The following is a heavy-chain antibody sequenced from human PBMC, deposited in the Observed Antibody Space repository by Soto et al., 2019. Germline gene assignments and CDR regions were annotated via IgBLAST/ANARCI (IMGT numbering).Heavy chain of an antibody. CDR2: IIPIFGTA. V-gene: IGHV1-69*01. Sequence: QVQLVQSGAEVKKPGSSVKVSCKASGGTFSSYAISWVRQAPGQGLEWMGGIIPIFGTANYAQKFQGRVTITADESTSTAYMELSRLRSEDTAVYYCARGPSKPYSYGYYFDYWGQGTLVTVSS. CDR1: GGTFSSYA. J-gene: IGHJ4*02. D-gene: IGHD5-18*01. CDR3: ARGPSKPYSYGYYFDY.